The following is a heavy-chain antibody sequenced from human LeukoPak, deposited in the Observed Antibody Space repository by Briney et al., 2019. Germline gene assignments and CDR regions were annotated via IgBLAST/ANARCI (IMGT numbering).Heavy chain of an antibody. CDR3: ARYSGSRKADFDY. V-gene: IGHV4-59*08. CDR1: GGSIISYY. D-gene: IGHD1-26*01. J-gene: IGHJ4*02. CDR2: FYFSGST. Sequence: PSGTLSLTCTVSGGSIISYYWCWIRPPPGKGLEWMGYFYFSGSTNYNPSLKRRVSISVDASNTQFSLKLSLVADAATAVYYCARYSGSRKADFDYWGQGTLVTVSS.